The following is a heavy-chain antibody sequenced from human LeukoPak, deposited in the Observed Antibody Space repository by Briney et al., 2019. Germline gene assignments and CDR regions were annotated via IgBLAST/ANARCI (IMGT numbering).Heavy chain of an antibody. CDR3: ARGSGNYYNRLDY. D-gene: IGHD3-10*01. V-gene: IGHV3-33*08. CDR1: GFTFSSYG. CDR2: IWYDGNNK. J-gene: IGHJ4*02. Sequence: PGGSLRLSCAASGFTFSSYGMHWVRQAPGKGLEWVTVIWYDGNNKYYADSVKGRFTISRDSSKNTLYLQMNSLRAEDTATYYCARGSGNYYNRLDYWGQGTLVTVSS.